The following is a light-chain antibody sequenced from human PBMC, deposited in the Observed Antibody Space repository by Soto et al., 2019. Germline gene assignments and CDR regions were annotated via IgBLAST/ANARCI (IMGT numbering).Light chain of an antibody. Sequence: IALTQSRCTLSLSPGPRSTPSCRASESVRSSYLAWYQQKPGQAPRIXISGASTRASGVPDRFSGSGYGTDFNLTISRLETEDFAVYYCQQYGSTPQTFGRGTKVDIK. J-gene: IGKJ1*01. V-gene: IGKV3-20*01. CDR2: GAS. CDR1: ESVRSSY. CDR3: QQYGSTPQT.